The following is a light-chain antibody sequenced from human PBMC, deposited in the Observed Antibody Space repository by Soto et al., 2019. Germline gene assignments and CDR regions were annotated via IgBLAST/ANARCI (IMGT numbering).Light chain of an antibody. CDR3: QQYNGWPT. J-gene: IGKJ1*01. V-gene: IGKV3-15*01. CDR1: QSVSGY. CDR2: RIF. Sequence: EIVMTQSPGTVSVFPGETVTLSCRASQSVSGYLDWFHQKPGQAPRLVLLRIFTRAIGVPARFSGSGSGTEFTLTIRSLMSDDSAVDYCQQYNGWPTFGQGTKVDIK.